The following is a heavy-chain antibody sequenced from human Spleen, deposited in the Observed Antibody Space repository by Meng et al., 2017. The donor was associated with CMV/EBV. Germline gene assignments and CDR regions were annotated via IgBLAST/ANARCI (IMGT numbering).Heavy chain of an antibody. CDR3: ARERWLQIKADQYYYYYGMDV. Sequence: GESLKISCAASGFTFSSYSMNWVRQAPGKGLEWVSSISSSSSYIYYADSVKGRFTISRDNAKNSLYLQMNSQRAEDTAVYYCARERWLQIKADQYYYYYGMDVWGQGTTVTVSS. V-gene: IGHV3-21*01. J-gene: IGHJ6*02. D-gene: IGHD5-24*01. CDR1: GFTFSSYS. CDR2: ISSSSSYI.